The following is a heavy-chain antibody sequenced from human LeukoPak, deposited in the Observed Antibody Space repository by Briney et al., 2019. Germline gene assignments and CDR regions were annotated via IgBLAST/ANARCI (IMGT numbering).Heavy chain of an antibody. D-gene: IGHD6-19*01. CDR3: AKDSVMYSGGWYPLSDY. V-gene: IGHV3-30*18. CDR1: GFTFSSYG. Sequence: GGSLRLSCAASGFTFSSYGMHWVRQAPGKGLEWVAVISYDGSNKYYADSVKGRFTISRDNSKNTLYLQMNSLRAEDTAVYYCAKDSVMYSGGWYPLSDYWGQGTLVTVSS. CDR2: ISYDGSNK. J-gene: IGHJ4*02.